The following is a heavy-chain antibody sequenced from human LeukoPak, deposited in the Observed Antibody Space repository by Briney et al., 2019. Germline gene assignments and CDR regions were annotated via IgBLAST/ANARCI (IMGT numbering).Heavy chain of an antibody. D-gene: IGHD3-10*01. CDR2: YDPEDDER. CDR3: STETAGNY. J-gene: IGHJ4*02. V-gene: IGHV1-24*01. Sequence: ASVKVSFKAFGHTLRDLSIHWVRLAPGKGLEWMGGYDPEDDERIYSEKFLGRVTLTEDTSTDTAYMELTSLRSDDTAVYYCSTETAGNYWGQGTLVTVSS. CDR1: GHTLRDLS.